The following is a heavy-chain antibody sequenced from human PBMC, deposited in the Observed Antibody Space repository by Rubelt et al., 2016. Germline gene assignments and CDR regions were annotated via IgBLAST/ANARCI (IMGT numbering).Heavy chain of an antibody. V-gene: IGHV1-3*01. CDR1: GYTFTSYA. CDR3: AREGLAVAHDY. J-gene: IGHJ4*02. Sequence: QVQLVQSGAEVKKPGASVKVSCKASGYTFTSYAMHWVRQAPGQRLGWMGWINAGNGNTKCSQKFQGRVTITRDTSASPAYMELGSLRSEDTAVYYCAREGLAVAHDYWGQGTLVTVSS. D-gene: IGHD6-19*01. CDR2: INAGNGNT.